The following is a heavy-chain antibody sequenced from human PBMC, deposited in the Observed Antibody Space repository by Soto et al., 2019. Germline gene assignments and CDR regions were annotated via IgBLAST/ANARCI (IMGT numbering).Heavy chain of an antibody. J-gene: IGHJ4*02. CDR2: ISGSGGST. V-gene: IGHV3-23*01. D-gene: IGHD2-2*01. Sequence: GGSLRLSYAASGFTFSSYAMSWVRQAPGKGLEWVSAISGSGGSTYYADSVKGRFTISRDNSKNTLYLQMNSPRAEDTAVYYCAKDPIVVVPAAKAPHYWGQGTLVTVSS. CDR1: GFTFSSYA. CDR3: AKDPIVVVPAAKAPHY.